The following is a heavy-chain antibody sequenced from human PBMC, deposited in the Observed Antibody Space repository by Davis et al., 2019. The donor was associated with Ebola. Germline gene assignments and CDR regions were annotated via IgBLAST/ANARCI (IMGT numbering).Heavy chain of an antibody. Sequence: SDPLSPPFTVPGCSFPTSSYSWCSIRQPPGKGLERIGSIYYRGSTYYNPSLKTRVTISVDTSKYQFSLKLSSVTAADTAVYYCARWSSWWRGWWFDPWGQGTLVTVSS. CDR1: GCSFPTSSYS. CDR3: ARWSSWWRGWWFDP. D-gene: IGHD2-15*01. V-gene: IGHV4-39*01. CDR2: IYYRGST. J-gene: IGHJ5*02.